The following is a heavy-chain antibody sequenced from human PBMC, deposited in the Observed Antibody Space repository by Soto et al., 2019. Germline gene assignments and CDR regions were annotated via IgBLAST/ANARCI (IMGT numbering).Heavy chain of an antibody. J-gene: IGHJ6*02. CDR2: IYHSGST. Sequence: TLSLTCAVSGGSISSSNWWSWVRQPPGKGLEWIGEIYHSGSTNYNPSLKSRVTISVDKSKNQFSLKLSSVTAADTAVYYCASVRDYYGSGSYWGYYYYGMDVWGQGTTVTVSS. CDR3: ASVRDYYGSGSYWGYYYYGMDV. V-gene: IGHV4-4*02. CDR1: GGSISSSNW. D-gene: IGHD3-10*01.